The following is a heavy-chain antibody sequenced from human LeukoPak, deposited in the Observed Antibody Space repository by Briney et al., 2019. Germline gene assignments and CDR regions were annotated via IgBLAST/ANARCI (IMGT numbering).Heavy chain of an antibody. J-gene: IGHJ4*02. CDR1: GGSISSYY. V-gene: IGHV4-59*01. Sequence: SETLSLTCTVSGGSISSYYWSWFRQPPGKGLEWIGYVSYFGSTSYNPSLKSRVTISVDTSKNQLSLNLNSVTAADTAVYYCARDAYSSSHLDYWGQGTLVTVSS. CDR2: VSYFGST. D-gene: IGHD6-13*01. CDR3: ARDAYSSSHLDY.